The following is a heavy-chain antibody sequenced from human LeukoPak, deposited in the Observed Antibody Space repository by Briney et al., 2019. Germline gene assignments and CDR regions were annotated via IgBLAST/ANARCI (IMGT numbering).Heavy chain of an antibody. J-gene: IGHJ4*02. CDR3: ARRSSGYYYLFDY. D-gene: IGHD3-22*01. Sequence: PGGTLRLSCAASGFTFSSYSMNWVRQAPGKGLEWVSSISSSSSYIYYADSVKGRFTISRDNAKNSLYLQMNSLRAEDTAVYYCARRSSGYYYLFDYGGQGTPVTVSS. CDR2: ISSSSSYI. V-gene: IGHV3-21*01. CDR1: GFTFSSYS.